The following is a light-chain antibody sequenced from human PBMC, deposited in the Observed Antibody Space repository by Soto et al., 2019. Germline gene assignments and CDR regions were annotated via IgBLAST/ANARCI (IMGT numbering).Light chain of an antibody. CDR2: GNS. Sequence: QAVVTQPPSVSGAPGQRVTISCTGSGSNIGAGYDVHWYQQLPGTAPKLLIYGNSNRPSGVPDRFSGSKSGTSASLAITGLQAEDEADYYCQSYDSSLSGSGVFGGGTKLTVL. CDR3: QSYDSSLSGSGV. CDR1: GSNIGAGYD. V-gene: IGLV1-40*01. J-gene: IGLJ2*01.